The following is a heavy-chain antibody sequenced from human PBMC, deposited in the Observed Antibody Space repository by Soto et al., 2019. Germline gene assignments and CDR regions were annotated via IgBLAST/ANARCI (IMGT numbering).Heavy chain of an antibody. D-gene: IGHD1-26*01. CDR2: INGRGNYK. Sequence: EVQLVESGGGLVKPGGSLRLSCPASGFTLTTYTMNWVRQAPGMGLEWVSSINGRGNYKYYTDSVEGRFTISRDNAQNSRYLQMNSLRAEDTAVYYCAREDGVVGATSAFDYWGQGTLVTVSS. J-gene: IGHJ4*02. CDR3: AREDGVVGATSAFDY. V-gene: IGHV3-21*01. CDR1: GFTLTTYT.